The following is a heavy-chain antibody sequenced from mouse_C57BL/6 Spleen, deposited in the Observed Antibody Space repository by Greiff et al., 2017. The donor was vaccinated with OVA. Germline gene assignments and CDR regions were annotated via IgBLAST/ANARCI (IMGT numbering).Heavy chain of an antibody. J-gene: IGHJ2*01. CDR1: GYTFTSYW. CDR2: IDPSDSYT. Sequence: VQLQHPGAELVMPGASVKLSCKASGYTFTSYWMHWVKQRPGQGLEWIGEIDPSDSYTNYNQKFKGKSTVTVDKSSSTAYMQLSSLTSEDSAVYYCARGEDFDYWGQGTTLTVSS. V-gene: IGHV1-69*01. CDR3: ARGEDFDY.